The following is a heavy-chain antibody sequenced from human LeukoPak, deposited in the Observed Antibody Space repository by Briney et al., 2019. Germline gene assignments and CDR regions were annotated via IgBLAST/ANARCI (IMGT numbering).Heavy chain of an antibody. J-gene: IGHJ4*02. D-gene: IGHD3-22*01. CDR1: GFTVSSNY. Sequence: GGSLRLSCAASGFTVSSNYMSWVRQAPGKGLEWVSVIYRGGSTYYADSVKGRFTISRDNSKNTLSLQMNSLRAVDTAVYYCAKDQDSSGALDYWGQGTLVTVSS. V-gene: IGHV3-53*01. CDR3: AKDQDSSGALDY. CDR2: IYRGGST.